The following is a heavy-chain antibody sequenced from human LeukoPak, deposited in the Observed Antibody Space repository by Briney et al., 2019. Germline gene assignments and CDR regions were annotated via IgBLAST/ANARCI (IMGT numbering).Heavy chain of an antibody. Sequence: PGGSLRLSCAASGFTFSSYSMNWVRQAPGKGLEWVSSISSSSSYIYYAGSVKGRFTISRDNAKNSLYLQMNSLRAEDTAVCYCARDASYYDSSGYSSYWGQGTLVTVSS. J-gene: IGHJ4*02. CDR1: GFTFSSYS. V-gene: IGHV3-21*01. D-gene: IGHD3-22*01. CDR2: ISSSSSYI. CDR3: ARDASYYDSSGYSSY.